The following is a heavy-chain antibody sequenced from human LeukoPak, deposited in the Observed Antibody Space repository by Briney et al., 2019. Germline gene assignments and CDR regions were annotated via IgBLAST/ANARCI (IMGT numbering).Heavy chain of an antibody. Sequence: GGSLGLSCAASGFTFSSYAMSWVRQAPGKGLEWVSAISGSGGSTYYADSVKGRFTISRDNSKNTLYLQMSSLRAEDTAVYYCAGFYDILTGYSYWGQGTLVTVSS. CDR2: ISGSGGST. D-gene: IGHD3-9*01. CDR1: GFTFSSYA. V-gene: IGHV3-23*01. CDR3: AGFYDILTGYSY. J-gene: IGHJ4*02.